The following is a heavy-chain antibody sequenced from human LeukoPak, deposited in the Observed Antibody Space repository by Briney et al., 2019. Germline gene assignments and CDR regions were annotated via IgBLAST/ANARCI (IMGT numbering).Heavy chain of an antibody. CDR1: GFTFSSYW. CDR2: IRYDGSNK. V-gene: IGHV3-30*02. J-gene: IGHJ5*02. CDR3: ARVSGLVTGWFDP. Sequence: GGSLRLSCAASGFTFSSYWMHWVRQAPGKGLEWVAFIRYDGSNKYYADSVKGRFTISRDNSKNTLYLQMNSLRAEDTAVYYCARVSGLVTGWFDPWGQGTLVTVSS. D-gene: IGHD6-19*01.